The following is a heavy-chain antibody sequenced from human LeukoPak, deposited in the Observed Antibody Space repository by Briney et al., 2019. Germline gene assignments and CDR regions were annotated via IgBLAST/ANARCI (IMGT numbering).Heavy chain of an antibody. Sequence: GGSLRLSCTASGFTFGDYAMSRVRQAPGKGLEWVGFIRSKAYGGTTEYAASVKGRFTISRDDSKSIAYLQMNSLKTEDTAVYYCTRDHHSSSWFPYYFDYWGQGTLVTVSS. CDR3: TRDHHSSSWFPYYFDY. V-gene: IGHV3-49*04. D-gene: IGHD6-13*01. CDR1: GFTFGDYA. CDR2: IRSKAYGGTT. J-gene: IGHJ4*02.